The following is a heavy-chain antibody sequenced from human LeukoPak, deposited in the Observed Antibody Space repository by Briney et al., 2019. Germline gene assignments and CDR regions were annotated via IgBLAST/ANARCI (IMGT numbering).Heavy chain of an antibody. CDR2: ISAYNGNT. CDR1: GYTFTSYG. CDR3: ARSYDSSGYYQYYFDY. D-gene: IGHD3-22*01. J-gene: IGHJ4*02. Sequence: ASVKVSCKASGYTFTSYGISWVRPAPGQGLEWMGWISAYNGNTNYAQKLQGRVTMTTDTSTSTAYMELRSLRSDDTAVYYCARSYDSSGYYQYYFDYWGQGTLVTVSS. V-gene: IGHV1-18*01.